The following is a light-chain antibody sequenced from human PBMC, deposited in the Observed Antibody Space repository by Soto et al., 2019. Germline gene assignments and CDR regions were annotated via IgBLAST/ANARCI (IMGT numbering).Light chain of an antibody. CDR2: GAS. CDR3: QQSKSFPRT. Sequence: GDRVTITCRASQRISSWLAWYQQRPGKAPNLLIYGASSLQSGVPSRFSGSGYGTDFTLSISNLQPEDSATYYCQQSKSFPRTFGGGTRVEI. V-gene: IGKV1D-12*01. CDR1: QRISSW. J-gene: IGKJ4*01.